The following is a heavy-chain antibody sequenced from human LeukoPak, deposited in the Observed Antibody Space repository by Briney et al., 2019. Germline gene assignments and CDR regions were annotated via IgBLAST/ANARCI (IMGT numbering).Heavy chain of an antibody. D-gene: IGHD5-18*01. V-gene: IGHV3-33*06. CDR2: IWYDGTTR. Sequence: GGSLRLSCAASGFTFSSYEMNWVRQAPGRGLDWVAVIWYDGTTRYNEDSVKGRFTISRDNSNSTLYLQVNSLRVEDTAVYYCAKDGLDDTAMLRDWGQGTLVTVSS. J-gene: IGHJ4*02. CDR3: AKDGLDDTAMLRD. CDR1: GFTFSSYE.